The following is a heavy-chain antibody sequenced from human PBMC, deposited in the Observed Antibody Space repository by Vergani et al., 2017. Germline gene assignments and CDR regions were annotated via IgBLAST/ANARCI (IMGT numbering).Heavy chain of an antibody. D-gene: IGHD3-10*01. CDR1: GFTFSSYS. Sequence: EVQLVESGGGLVKPGGSLRLSCAASGFTFSSYSMNWVRQAPGKGLEWVSSISSSSSYIYYADSVKGRFTISRDNAKNSLYLQMNSLRAEDTAVYYCAGDILLWVGEVTHAFDSWSQGTMVTVSS. V-gene: IGHV3-21*01. CDR2: ISSSSSYI. CDR3: AGDILLWVGEVTHAFDS. J-gene: IGHJ3*02.